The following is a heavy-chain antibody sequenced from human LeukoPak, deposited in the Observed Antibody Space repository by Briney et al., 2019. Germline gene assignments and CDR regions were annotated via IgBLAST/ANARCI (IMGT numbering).Heavy chain of an antibody. CDR2: ISYSGST. V-gene: IGHV4-59*08. J-gene: IGHJ4*02. Sequence: KPSETLSLTCTVSGGSISSYYWSWIRQPPGKALECIGYISYSGSTHYNPSLKSRVTISVDTSKNQFSLNLTSVTAADTAVYYCARRGAPRGAPEVRLYYFDYWGQGTLVTVSS. CDR1: GGSISSYY. D-gene: IGHD2-2*01. CDR3: ARRGAPRGAPEVRLYYFDY.